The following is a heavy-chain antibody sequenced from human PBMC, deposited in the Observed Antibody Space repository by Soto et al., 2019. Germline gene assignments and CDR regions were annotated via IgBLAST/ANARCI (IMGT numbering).Heavy chain of an antibody. J-gene: IGHJ6*02. V-gene: IGHV1-69*01. CDR3: ARDMIPAAPAYKYYAMDV. CDR2: IIPIFRTT. CDR1: GDTFSNYA. D-gene: IGHD2-2*01. Sequence: HVQLVQSGAEVKKPGSSVKVSCKASGDTFSNYAISWVRQAPGQGLEWMGGIIPIFRTTDYAQNFQGRVTITADESTSTAYMELSSLRSEDPAVYFCARDMIPAAPAYKYYAMDVWGQGTPVTVSS.